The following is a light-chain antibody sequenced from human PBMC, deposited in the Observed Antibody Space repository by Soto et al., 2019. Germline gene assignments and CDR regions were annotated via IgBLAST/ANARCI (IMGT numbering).Light chain of an antibody. Sequence: EIVLTQSPATLSLSPGERATLSCSASQSVSSYLAWYQQKPGQAPRLLIYDASNRATGIPARLSGSGSGTDFTLTISSLEPEDFAVYYCQQRSNWPLYTFGQGTKLEIK. J-gene: IGKJ2*01. CDR1: QSVSSY. CDR3: QQRSNWPLYT. CDR2: DAS. V-gene: IGKV3-11*01.